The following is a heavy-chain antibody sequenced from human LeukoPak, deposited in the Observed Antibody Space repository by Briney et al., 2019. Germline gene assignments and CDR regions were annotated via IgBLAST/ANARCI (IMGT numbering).Heavy chain of an antibody. V-gene: IGHV3-21*01. CDR3: ARDPYSSSHEYFQH. CDR2: ISSSSSFI. CDR1: GCTLSSYS. Sequence: GSLTLSCAASGCTLSSYSMNWVGQPPGKGLEWVSSISSSSSFIYDADSVKGRFTISRDNAKNSLYLQMSSLRAEDTAVYYCARDPYSSSHEYFQHWGQGTLVTVSS. D-gene: IGHD6-13*01. J-gene: IGHJ1*01.